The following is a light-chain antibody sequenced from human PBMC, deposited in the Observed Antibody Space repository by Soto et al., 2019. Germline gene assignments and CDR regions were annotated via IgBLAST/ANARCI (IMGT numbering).Light chain of an antibody. Sequence: QSALTQPRSVSGSPGQSVTISCTGTSNNIGAYTFVSWYQQHPGKAPNLIIYHVNKRPSGVPDRFSGSKSGNTASLTIAGLQAEEEDDYYCSETGGNADGVFGGGTKLTVL. CDR3: SETGGNADGV. J-gene: IGLJ3*02. CDR2: HVN. V-gene: IGLV2-11*01. CDR1: SNNIGAYTF.